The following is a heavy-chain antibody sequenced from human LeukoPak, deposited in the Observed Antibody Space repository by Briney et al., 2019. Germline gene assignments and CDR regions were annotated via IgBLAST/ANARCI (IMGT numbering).Heavy chain of an antibody. Sequence: GASVKVSCKASGYAFTSYGISWVRQAPGQGLEWMGWISAYNGNTNYAQKLQGRVTMTTDTSTSTAYMELRSLRSDDTAVYYCARVSAQDFWSGYRVFDYWGQGTLVTVSS. D-gene: IGHD3-3*01. CDR2: ISAYNGNT. CDR1: GYAFTSYG. J-gene: IGHJ4*02. CDR3: ARVSAQDFWSGYRVFDY. V-gene: IGHV1-18*01.